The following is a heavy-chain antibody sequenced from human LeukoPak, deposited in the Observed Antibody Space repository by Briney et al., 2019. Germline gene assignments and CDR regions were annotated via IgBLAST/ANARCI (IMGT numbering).Heavy chain of an antibody. J-gene: IGHJ5*02. CDR3: ARDQYSYGSSGWFDP. Sequence: ASVKVSCKASGGTFSSYTISWVRQAPGQGLEWMGWISAYNGNTNYAQKLQGRVTMTTDTSTSTAYMELRSLRSDDTAVYYCARDQYSYGSSGWFDPWGQGTLVTVSS. CDR1: GGTFSSYT. V-gene: IGHV1-18*01. CDR2: ISAYNGNT. D-gene: IGHD5-18*01.